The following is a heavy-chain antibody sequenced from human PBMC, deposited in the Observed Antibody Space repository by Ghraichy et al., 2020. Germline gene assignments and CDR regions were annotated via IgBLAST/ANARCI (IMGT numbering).Heavy chain of an antibody. V-gene: IGHV4-39*07. CDR1: GDSVTSSRYH. J-gene: IGHJ4*02. D-gene: IGHD5-12*01. CDR2: IFHRGST. CDR3: ARAGGYSAYYFDH. Sequence: SETLSLTCSVSGDSVTSSRYHWGWIRQSPGKGLEWIGHIFHRGSTYYNPSLKSRVTISMDTAKNEFSLKLTSLTAADTAVFYCARAGGYSAYYFDHWGRGTLVTVSS.